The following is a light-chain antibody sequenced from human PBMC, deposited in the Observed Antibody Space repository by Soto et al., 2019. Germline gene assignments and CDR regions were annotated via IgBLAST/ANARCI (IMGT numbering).Light chain of an antibody. CDR1: NSDVCDYNY. V-gene: IGLV2-14*01. CDR2: EVS. J-gene: IGLJ1*01. Sequence: SVLSKPAAVSRSPGQTIMISLTVANSDVCDYNYVSWYQQHPGKAAILIISEVSNRPSGFSNRFSGSKSGNTASLTISGLQALEEVDHSCCSSPSPCTRLFRSGTKVT. CDR3: CSSPSPCTRL.